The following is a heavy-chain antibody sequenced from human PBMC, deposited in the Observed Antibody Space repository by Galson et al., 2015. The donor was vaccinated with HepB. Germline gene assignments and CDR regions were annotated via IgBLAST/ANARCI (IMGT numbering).Heavy chain of an antibody. V-gene: IGHV1-2*04. CDR3: ARSQIVGASYYYYYGMDV. D-gene: IGHD1-26*01. J-gene: IGHJ6*02. Sequence: SVKVSCKASGYTFTGYYMHWVRQAPGQGLEWMGWINPNSGGTNYAQKFQGWVTMTRDTSISTAYMELSRLRSDDTAVYYCARSQIVGASYYYYYGMDVWGQGTTVTVSS. CDR1: GYTFTGYY. CDR2: INPNSGGT.